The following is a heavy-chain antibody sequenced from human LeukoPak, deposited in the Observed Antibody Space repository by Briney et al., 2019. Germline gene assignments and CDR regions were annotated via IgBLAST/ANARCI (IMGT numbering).Heavy chain of an antibody. CDR2: IHARCGIK. CDR3: ARTYDVGRGPPGDAFDN. J-gene: IGHJ3*02. D-gene: IGHD3-3*01. CDR1: GFHFNIFG. Sequence: PGGSLGLSCAASGFHFNIFGLHWVRPAPGKGPEGVSYIHARCGIKYYADSVQGRFTNSRHDAKESVLLQMDRLRGDDTAVYYCARTYDVGRGPPGDAFDNSGPGTWVIVSA. V-gene: IGHV3-48*01.